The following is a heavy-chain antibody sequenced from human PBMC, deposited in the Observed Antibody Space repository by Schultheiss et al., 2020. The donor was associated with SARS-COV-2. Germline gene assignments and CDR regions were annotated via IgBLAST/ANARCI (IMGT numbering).Heavy chain of an antibody. D-gene: IGHD6-6*01. Sequence: SVKVSCKASGGTLSSYAITWVRQAPGQGLEWMGAIIPVFDMVEYSQKFQGRVTITADKSTGTAYMEVSSLRSEDTAVYYCARDSRTSIAARPSFDYWGQGTLVTVSS. CDR3: ARDSRTSIAARPSFDY. CDR1: GGTLSSYA. J-gene: IGHJ4*02. V-gene: IGHV1-69*10. CDR2: IIPVFDMV.